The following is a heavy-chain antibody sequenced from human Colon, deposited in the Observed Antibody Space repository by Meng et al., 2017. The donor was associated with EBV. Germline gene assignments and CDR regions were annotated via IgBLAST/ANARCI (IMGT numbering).Heavy chain of an antibody. CDR2: IYYSGST. J-gene: IGHJ4*02. Sequence: QVQLQESGPGLVKPSQTLSLTCSVSGGSISSGDSYWSWIRQPPGKGLEWIGYIYYSGSTYYNPSLRSRITISVDTSNNQFSLKLKSVTAADTAVYYCVRYSYGFDYWGQGTLGTVSS. CDR3: VRYSYGFDY. CDR1: GGSISSGDSY. V-gene: IGHV4-30-4*01. D-gene: IGHD5-18*01.